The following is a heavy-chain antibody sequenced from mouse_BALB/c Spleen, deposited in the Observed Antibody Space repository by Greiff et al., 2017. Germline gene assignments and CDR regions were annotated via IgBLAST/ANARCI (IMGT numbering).Heavy chain of an antibody. D-gene: IGHD1-2*01. CDR2: ISSGSSTI. Sequence: EVKVVESGGGLVQPGGSRKLSCAASGFTFSSFGMHWVRQAPEKGLEWVAYISSGSSTIYYADTVKGRFTISRDNPKNTLFLQMTSLRSEDTAMYYCARSHYYRYFDVWGAGTTVTVSS. V-gene: IGHV5-17*02. CDR3: ARSHYYRYFDV. J-gene: IGHJ1*01. CDR1: GFTFSSFG.